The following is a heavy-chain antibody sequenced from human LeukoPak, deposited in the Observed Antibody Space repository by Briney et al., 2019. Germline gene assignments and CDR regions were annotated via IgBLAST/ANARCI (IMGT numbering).Heavy chain of an antibody. D-gene: IGHD2-2*01. CDR1: GGSFSGYY. Sequence: PETLSLTCAVYGGSFSGYYWSWIRQPPGKGLEWIGEINHSGSTNYNPSLKSRVTISVDTSKNQFSLKLSSVTAADTAVYYCARGLLGYCSSTSCYGVNWFDPWGQGTLVTVSS. V-gene: IGHV4-34*01. CDR3: ARGLLGYCSSTSCYGVNWFDP. CDR2: INHSGST. J-gene: IGHJ5*02.